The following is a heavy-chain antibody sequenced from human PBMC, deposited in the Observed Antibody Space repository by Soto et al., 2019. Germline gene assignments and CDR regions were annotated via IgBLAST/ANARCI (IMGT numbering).Heavy chain of an antibody. CDR3: XXXXXXXXXXXXXXXLYYYGMDV. J-gene: IGHJ6*02. Sequence: QVQLVQSGGEVKKPGASVKVSCKASGYTFSNYAISWVRQAPGQGLEWMGWITAHNGNTKYAQKFQARVTMTTDTSTSTASMELXXLXXXXXXXXXXXXXXXXXXXXXXXXXLYYYGMDVWGQGTTVTVSS. D-gene: IGHD2-15*01. CDR1: GYTFSNYA. V-gene: IGHV1-18*01. CDR2: ITAHNGNT.